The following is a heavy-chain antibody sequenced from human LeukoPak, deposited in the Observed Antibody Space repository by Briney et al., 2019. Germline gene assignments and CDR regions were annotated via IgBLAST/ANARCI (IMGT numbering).Heavy chain of an antibody. Sequence: PGGSLRLSCAASGFTFSSYWKSWVRQAPGKGLEWVANIKQDGSEKYYVDSVKGRFTISRDNAKNSLYLQMNSLRAEDTAVYYCASGGWRGDDWGQGTLVTVSS. V-gene: IGHV3-7*01. CDR2: IKQDGSEK. CDR1: GFTFSSYW. D-gene: IGHD6-19*01. J-gene: IGHJ4*02. CDR3: ASGGWRGDD.